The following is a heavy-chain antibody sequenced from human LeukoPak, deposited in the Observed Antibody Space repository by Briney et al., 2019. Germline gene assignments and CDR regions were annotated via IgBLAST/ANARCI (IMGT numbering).Heavy chain of an antibody. Sequence: KPGGSLRLSCAASGFIFSSYSMNWVRQAPGKGLEWVSYNNDNSENILYADPVKGRFTISRDNAKNSVYLQMNSLRVEDTAVYYCVRDYIWAFDIWGQGTMVTVSS. CDR1: GFIFSSYS. CDR2: NNDNSENI. V-gene: IGHV3-21*01. J-gene: IGHJ3*02. D-gene: IGHD5-12*01. CDR3: VRDYIWAFDI.